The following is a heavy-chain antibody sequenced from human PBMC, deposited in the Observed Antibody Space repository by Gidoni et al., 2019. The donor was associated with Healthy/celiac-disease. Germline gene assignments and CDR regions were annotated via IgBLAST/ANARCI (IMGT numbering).Heavy chain of an antibody. J-gene: IGHJ3*02. CDR1: GGSISSGGYY. CDR3: ARDASFDAFDI. CDR2: IYYSGST. V-gene: IGHV4-31*03. Sequence: QVQLQESGPGLVKPAQTLSRTCTVTGGSISSGGYYWSWIRQHPGKGLEWIGYIYYSGSTYYYPSLKSRVTISVDTSKNQFSLKLSSVTAADTAVYYCARDASFDAFDIWGQGTMVTVSS.